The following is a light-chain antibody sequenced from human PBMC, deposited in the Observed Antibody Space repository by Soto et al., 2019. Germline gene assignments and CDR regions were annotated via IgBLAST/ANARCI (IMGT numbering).Light chain of an antibody. J-gene: IGKJ1*01. V-gene: IGKV1-5*03. CDR1: ESVKSW. CDR3: QQYDKYWT. Sequence: DIQMTQSPSTLSASIGDRVTITCRASESVKSWLAWYQQRAGKAPKFLIYKASTLESGVPSRFSGSGSGTEFTLTISSLQPDDFATYYCQQYDKYWTFGQGTKVDI. CDR2: KAS.